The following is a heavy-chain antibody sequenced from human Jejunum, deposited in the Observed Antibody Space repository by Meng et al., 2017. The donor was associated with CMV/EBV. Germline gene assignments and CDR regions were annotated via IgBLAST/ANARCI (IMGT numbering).Heavy chain of an antibody. Sequence: CEASGFTFSSYEMTWVRQAPGKGLEWVSYISSGSAIIYYADSVKGRFTISRDNAKSSLYLQMNSLRAEDTALYYCARAGWAAIGYWGQGTVDTVSS. J-gene: IGHJ4*02. V-gene: IGHV3-48*03. CDR1: GFTFSSYE. CDR3: ARAGWAAIGY. D-gene: IGHD2-2*01. CDR2: ISSGSAII.